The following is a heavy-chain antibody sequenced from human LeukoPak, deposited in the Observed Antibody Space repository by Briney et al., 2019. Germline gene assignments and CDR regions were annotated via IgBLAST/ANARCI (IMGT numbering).Heavy chain of an antibody. CDR2: IYYSGST. CDR1: GGSISSYY. D-gene: IGHD2-15*01. CDR3: ARGKDIVVVVAATPGKTNWFDP. J-gene: IGHJ5*02. Sequence: PSETLSLTCTVSGGSISSYYWSWIRQPPGKGLEWIGYIYYSGSTNYNPSLKSRVTISVDTSKNQFSLKLSSVTAADTAVYYCARGKDIVVVVAATPGKTNWFDPWGQGTLVTVSS. V-gene: IGHV4-59*12.